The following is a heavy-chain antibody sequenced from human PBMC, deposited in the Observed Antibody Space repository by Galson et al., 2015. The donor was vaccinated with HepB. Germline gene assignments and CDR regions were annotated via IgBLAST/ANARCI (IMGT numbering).Heavy chain of an antibody. CDR2: ISGSGGST. V-gene: IGHV3-23*01. D-gene: IGHD6-13*01. CDR3: AKEGSSSWYYYYYGMDV. CDR1: GFTVSSDY. Sequence: SLRLSCAASGFTVSSDYMSWVRQAPGKGLEWVSAISGSGGSTYYADSVKGRFTISRDNSKNTLYLQMNSLRAEDTAVYYCAKEGSSSWYYYYYGMDVWGQGTTVTVSS. J-gene: IGHJ6*02.